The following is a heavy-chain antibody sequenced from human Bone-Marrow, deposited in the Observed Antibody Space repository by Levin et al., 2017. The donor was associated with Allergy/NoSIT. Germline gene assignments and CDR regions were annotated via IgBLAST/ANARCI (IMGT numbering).Heavy chain of an antibody. CDR3: AREQDHDYRDYYFDT. Sequence: PSETLSLTCTVSGNSLRSYDYYWSWIRQSPGKGLEWIGNIDNTGTTSYNPSLKSRFSISIDTSNNQYSLSLSSVTAADSALYFCAREQDHDYRDYYFDTWGQGILVTVSS. J-gene: IGHJ5*02. CDR1: GNSLRSYDYY. D-gene: IGHD2-21*02. CDR2: IDNTGTT. V-gene: IGHV4-30-4*01.